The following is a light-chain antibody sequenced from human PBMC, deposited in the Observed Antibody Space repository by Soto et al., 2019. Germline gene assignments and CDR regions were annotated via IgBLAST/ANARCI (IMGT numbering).Light chain of an antibody. CDR2: LCS. J-gene: IGKJ5*01. CDR3: MQALQPPGT. V-gene: IGKV2-28*01. Sequence: DIVMTQSPLSLPVTPGEPASISCRSSQSLLHSNGYNYLDWYLQKTGQSPQLLIYLCSNRATGVPDRFSGSGSGTDFTLKISRVEAEDVGVYYCMQALQPPGTFGQGTRLEIK. CDR1: QSLLHSNGYNY.